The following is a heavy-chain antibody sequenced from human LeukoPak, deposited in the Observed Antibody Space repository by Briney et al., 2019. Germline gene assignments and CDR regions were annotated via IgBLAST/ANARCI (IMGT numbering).Heavy chain of an antibody. CDR1: GFTFSSYW. CDR2: INTDGSGT. V-gene: IGHV3-74*01. J-gene: IGHJ1*01. Sequence: GGSLRLSCAASGFTFSSYWMHWVRQAPGKGLVWISRINTDGSGTYYADSLKDRFTISRDNAKNTLYLQMNSLRAEDTAVYYCARDAYCGGDCYDRYFQHWGQGTLVTVSS. CDR3: ARDAYCGGDCYDRYFQH. D-gene: IGHD2-21*02.